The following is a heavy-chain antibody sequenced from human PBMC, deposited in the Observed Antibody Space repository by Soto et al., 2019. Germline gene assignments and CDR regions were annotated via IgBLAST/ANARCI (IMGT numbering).Heavy chain of an antibody. V-gene: IGHV1-18*01. CDR3: AREGSAARVYYYYYYGMDV. Sequence: ASVKVSCKASGYTFTSYCISWVRQAPGQGLEWMGWISAYNGNTNYAQKLQGRVTMTTDTSTSTAYMELRSLRSDDTAVYYCAREGSAARVYYYYYYGMDVWGQGTTVTVSS. J-gene: IGHJ6*02. CDR2: ISAYNGNT. D-gene: IGHD6-6*01. CDR1: GYTFTSYC.